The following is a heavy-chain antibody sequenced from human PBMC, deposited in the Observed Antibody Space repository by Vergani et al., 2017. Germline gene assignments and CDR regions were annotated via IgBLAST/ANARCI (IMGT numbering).Heavy chain of an antibody. CDR3: ARSRIYYGAGSPDY. V-gene: IGHV4-61*01. D-gene: IGHD3-10*01. CDR2: VSFRGDT. J-gene: IGHJ4*02. Sequence: QLQLQESGPGLVKPSETLSLTCTVSGGSISSSSYYWSWIRQPPGKGLEWMGYVSFRGDTLYDPSVKGRMTISLNTSSNQFSLYLTSVTAADTAVYYCARSRIYYGAGSPDYWGQGTLVTVSS. CDR1: GGSISSSSYY.